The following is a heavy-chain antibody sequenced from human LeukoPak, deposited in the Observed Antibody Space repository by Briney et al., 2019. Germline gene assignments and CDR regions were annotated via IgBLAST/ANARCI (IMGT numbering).Heavy chain of an antibody. Sequence: GGSLRLSCAASGFTFSSYAMHWVRQAPGKGLEWVAVISYDGSNKYYADSVKGRFTISRDNSKNTLYLQMNSLRAEDTAVYYCARDTQGSSSDFDYWGQGTLVTVSS. D-gene: IGHD6-6*01. J-gene: IGHJ4*02. CDR1: GFTFSSYA. CDR3: ARDTQGSSSDFDY. V-gene: IGHV3-30*01. CDR2: ISYDGSNK.